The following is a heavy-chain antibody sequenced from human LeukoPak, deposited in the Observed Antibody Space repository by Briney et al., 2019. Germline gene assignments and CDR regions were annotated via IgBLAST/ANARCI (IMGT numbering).Heavy chain of an antibody. D-gene: IGHD2-15*01. CDR2: IYHSGST. V-gene: IGHV4-30-2*01. CDR3: AANRGYCSGGSCYYYYYGMDV. J-gene: IGHJ6*02. CDR1: GGSISSGGYS. Sequence: SETLSLTCAVSGGSISSGGYSWSWIRQPPGKGLEWIGYIYHSGSTYYNPSLKSRVTISVDRSKNQFSLKLSSVTAADTAVYYCAANRGYCSGGSCYYYYYGMDVWGQGTTVTVSS.